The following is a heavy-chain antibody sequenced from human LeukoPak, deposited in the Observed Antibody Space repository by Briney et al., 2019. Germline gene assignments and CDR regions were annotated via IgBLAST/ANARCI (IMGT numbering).Heavy chain of an antibody. V-gene: IGHV1-2*02. J-gene: IGHJ4*02. CDR3: ARGEFDYDSSGYYYY. CDR2: INPNSCGT. CDR1: GYTFTGYY. Sequence: ASVKVSCKAPGYTFTGYYMHWVRQAPGQGLEWMGWINPNSCGTNYAQKFQGRVTMTSDTSINTAYMELSRLGSDDTAGYYCARGEFDYDSSGYYYYWGQGNLVTVSS. D-gene: IGHD3-22*01.